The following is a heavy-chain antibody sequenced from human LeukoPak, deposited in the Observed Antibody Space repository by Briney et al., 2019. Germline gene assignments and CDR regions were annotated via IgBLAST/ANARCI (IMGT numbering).Heavy chain of an antibody. Sequence: KTSETLSLTCTVSGGSISSSSYYWGWIRQPPGKGLEWIGSIYYSGSTYYNPSLKSRVTISVDTSKNQFSLKLSSVTAADTAVYYCARVVTDYDILTGYYPYYFDYWGQGTLVTVSS. J-gene: IGHJ4*02. CDR1: GGSISSSSYY. D-gene: IGHD3-9*01. CDR2: IYYSGST. CDR3: ARVVTDYDILTGYYPYYFDY. V-gene: IGHV4-39*01.